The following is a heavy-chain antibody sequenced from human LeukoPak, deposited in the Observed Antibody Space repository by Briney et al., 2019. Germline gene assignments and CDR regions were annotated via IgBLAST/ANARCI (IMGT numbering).Heavy chain of an antibody. CDR1: GYSISSGYY. CDR3: ARNGGVFNGVYYCNWFDP. J-gene: IGHJ5*02. Sequence: PSETLSLTCTVSGYSISSGYYWDWIRQLPGKGLEWIGSIFHSGSTYYNPSLKSRVTISVDTSKNQFSLKLSSVTAADTAVYYCARNGGVFNGVYYCNWFDPWGQGTLVTVSS. V-gene: IGHV4-38-2*02. CDR2: IFHSGST. D-gene: IGHD4-17*01.